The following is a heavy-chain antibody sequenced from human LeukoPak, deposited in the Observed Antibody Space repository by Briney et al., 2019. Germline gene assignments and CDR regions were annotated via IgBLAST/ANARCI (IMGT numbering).Heavy chain of an antibody. D-gene: IGHD2-2*01. CDR1: GFTLSTYW. Sequence: GGSLRLSCTASGFTLSTYWMTWVRQAPGKRPEWVVNIKQDGSEKIYVDSVKGRFTISRDNAKNSIYLQMHSLRAEDTAVYYCAREGSLVEPAAIFDYWGQGTLVTVSA. V-gene: IGHV3-7*04. CDR2: IKQDGSEK. J-gene: IGHJ4*02. CDR3: AREGSLVEPAAIFDY.